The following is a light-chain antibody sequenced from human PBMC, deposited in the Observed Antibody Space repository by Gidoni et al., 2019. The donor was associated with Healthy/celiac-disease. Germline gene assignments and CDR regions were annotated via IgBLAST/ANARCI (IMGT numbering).Light chain of an antibody. J-gene: IGKJ2*01. V-gene: IGKV3-15*01. Sequence: EIVLTQSTATLSVSPGERATLSCRARQSVSSNLAWYQQNPGQAPRLLIYGASTRATGSPARFSGSGSGTELTLTISSLQSEDYAVYYCQQYNNWPPENTFXQXTKLEIK. CDR1: QSVSSN. CDR3: QQYNNWPPENT. CDR2: GAS.